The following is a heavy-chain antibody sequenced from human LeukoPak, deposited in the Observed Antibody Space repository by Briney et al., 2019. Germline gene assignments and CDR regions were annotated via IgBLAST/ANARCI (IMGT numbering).Heavy chain of an antibody. D-gene: IGHD3-16*01. CDR2: IYYSGST. CDR1: GGSISSYY. J-gene: IGHJ4*02. CDR3: ARGNYDYFDY. V-gene: IGHV4-59*01. Sequence: SETLSLTCTVSGGSISSYYWSWIRQPPGKGLEWIGYIYYSGSTNYNPSLKSRVTISVDTSKNQFSLKLSSVTAADTAVYYCARGNYDYFDYWGQGTLVTVSS.